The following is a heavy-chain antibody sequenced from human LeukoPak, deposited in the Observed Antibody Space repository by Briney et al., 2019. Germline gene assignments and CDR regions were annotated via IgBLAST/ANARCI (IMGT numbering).Heavy chain of an antibody. CDR2: VNSDGSST. Sequence: GGSLRLSCAASGFTFSSYWMHWVRQAPGKGLVWVSRVNSDGSSTTYADSVKGRFTISRDNAKNTLYLQMNSLRAEDTAVYYCAGGSTQYSSGWYGLDYWGQGTLVTVSS. V-gene: IGHV3-74*01. CDR1: GFTFSSYW. D-gene: IGHD6-19*01. CDR3: AGGSTQYSSGWYGLDY. J-gene: IGHJ4*02.